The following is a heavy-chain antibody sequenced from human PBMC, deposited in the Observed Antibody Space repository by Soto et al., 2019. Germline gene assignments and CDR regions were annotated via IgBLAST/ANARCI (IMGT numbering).Heavy chain of an antibody. Sequence: PSETQSLTSAVFDGYFRAHDWSWIRQPPGKGLEWIGEINHSRSTNYIPSLKSRVTISVDTSKNQFSLKLSSVTAADTAVYYCARGKLERRRLISSWFAPWGQGTLVTVSS. CDR2: INHSRST. CDR1: DGYFRAHD. D-gene: IGHD1-1*01. V-gene: IGHV4-34*01. CDR3: ARGKLERRRLISSWFAP. J-gene: IGHJ5*02.